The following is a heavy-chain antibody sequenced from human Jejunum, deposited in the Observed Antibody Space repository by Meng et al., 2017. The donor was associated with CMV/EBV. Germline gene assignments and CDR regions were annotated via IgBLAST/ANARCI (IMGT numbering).Heavy chain of an antibody. D-gene: IGHD4-11*01. V-gene: IGHV7-4-1*02. CDR3: APGPANDYRSSYYFDY. CDR2: INTTPGNP. CDR1: VYIFTNNA. Sequence: QGKRVNSVSELKKPGAPVKVSFKASVYIFTNNAMIWVRRAPGQGLEWMGWINTTPGNPYYAQDFTGRFVISLDTSVSTAYLQISGLKAEDTAVYYCAPGPANDYRSSYYFDYWGQGTLVTVSS. J-gene: IGHJ4*02.